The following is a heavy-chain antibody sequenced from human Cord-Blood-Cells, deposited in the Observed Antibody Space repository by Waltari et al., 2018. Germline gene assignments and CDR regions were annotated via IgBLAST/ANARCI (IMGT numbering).Heavy chain of an antibody. D-gene: IGHD3-3*01. CDR1: GGSISSSSYY. V-gene: IGHV4-39*01. J-gene: IGHJ4*02. Sequence: QLQLQESGPGLVKPSETLSLTCTVSGGSISSSSYYWGWIRQPPGRGLEGIVSIYYSESPYYTPSIKSRVTISVDTSKNQFSLKLSSVTAADTAVYYCAIYDSLTNYWGQGTLVTVSS. CDR3: AIYDSLTNY. CDR2: IYYSESP.